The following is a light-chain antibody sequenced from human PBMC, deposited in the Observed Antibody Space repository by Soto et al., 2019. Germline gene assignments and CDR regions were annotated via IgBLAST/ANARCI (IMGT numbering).Light chain of an antibody. CDR1: QGIGNW. V-gene: IGKV1D-16*01. CDR2: GAS. CDR3: QEYNSYPFT. Sequence: DIQMTQSPSSLSASVGDRVTITCRASQGIGNWLAWYQQKPEKAPKSLIYGASTLQGGIPSRFSGSGSGTDFTLTISGLQPEYFATYDCQEYNSYPFTFGQGTRLEI. J-gene: IGKJ5*01.